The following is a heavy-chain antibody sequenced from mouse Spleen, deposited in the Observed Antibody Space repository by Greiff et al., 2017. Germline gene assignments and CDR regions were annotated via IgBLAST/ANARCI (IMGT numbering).Heavy chain of an antibody. J-gene: IGHJ4*01. CDR3: ARGGDGYFYAMDY. CDR2: ISYDGSN. Sequence: EVQLQQSGPGLVKPSQSLSLTCSVTGYSITSGYYWNWIRQFPGNKLEWMGYISYDGSNNYNPSLKNRISITRDTSKNQFFLKLNSVTTEDTATYYCARGGDGYFYAMDYWGQGTSVTVSS. V-gene: IGHV3-6*01. D-gene: IGHD2-3*01. CDR1: GYSITSGYY.